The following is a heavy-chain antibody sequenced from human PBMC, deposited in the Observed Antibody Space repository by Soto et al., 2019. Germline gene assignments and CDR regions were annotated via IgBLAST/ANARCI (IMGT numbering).Heavy chain of an antibody. Sequence: PGGSLRLSCAASGFTFSSYGMHWVRQAPGKGLEWVAVISYDGSNEYYADSVKGRFTISRDNSKNTLYLQMNSLRAEGTDVYYCAKLGYYDSSGTNSTLDYWGQGTLVTVSS. CDR3: AKLGYYDSSGTNSTLDY. J-gene: IGHJ4*02. V-gene: IGHV3-30*18. D-gene: IGHD3-22*01. CDR2: ISYDGSNE. CDR1: GFTFSSYG.